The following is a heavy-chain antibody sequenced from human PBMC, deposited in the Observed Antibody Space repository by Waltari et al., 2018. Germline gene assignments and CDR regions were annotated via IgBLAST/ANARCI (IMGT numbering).Heavy chain of an antibody. Sequence: QVQLVQSGAEVKKPGSSVKVSCKASGGTFSSYTISWVRQAPGKGREWMGRIIPILGISNYAQKVQGRVTMTADKSTSTAYMELSSLRSEDTAVYYCARVVGYYYDSSGYYIDYWGQGTLVTVSS. CDR3: ARVVGYYYDSSGYYIDY. V-gene: IGHV1-69*02. J-gene: IGHJ4*02. CDR2: IIPILGIS. D-gene: IGHD3-22*01. CDR1: GGTFSSYT.